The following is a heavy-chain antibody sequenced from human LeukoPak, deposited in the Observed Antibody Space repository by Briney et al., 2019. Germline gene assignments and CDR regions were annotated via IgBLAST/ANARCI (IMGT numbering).Heavy chain of an antibody. Sequence: SQTLSLTCAVSGGSISSGGYSWSWIRQPPGKGLEWIGYIYHSGSTNYNPSLKSRVTISVDTSKNQFSLKLSSVTAADTAVYYCAREPYYYDSSGYRDAFDIWGQGTMVTVSS. V-gene: IGHV4-30-2*01. CDR1: GGSISSGGYS. CDR3: AREPYYYDSSGYRDAFDI. J-gene: IGHJ3*02. D-gene: IGHD3-22*01. CDR2: IYHSGST.